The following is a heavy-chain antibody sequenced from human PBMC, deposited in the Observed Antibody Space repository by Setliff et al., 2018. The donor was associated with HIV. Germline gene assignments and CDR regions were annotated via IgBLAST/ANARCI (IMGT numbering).Heavy chain of an antibody. CDR1: GYTFTQSHD. D-gene: IGHD3-16*01. Sequence: GASVTVSCKTSGYTFTQSHDLHWVRQVPGQGPEWMGWINLVTGKTAYLQKFQGGVIITRDTSASTAFMEMTSLRSEDTAVYFCANGGSGGQFDHWGQGTLVTVSS. CDR2: INLVTGKT. CDR3: ANGGSGGQFDH. V-gene: IGHV1-3*01. J-gene: IGHJ4*02.